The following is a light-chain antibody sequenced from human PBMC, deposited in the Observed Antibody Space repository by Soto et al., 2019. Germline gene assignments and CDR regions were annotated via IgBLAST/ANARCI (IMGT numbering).Light chain of an antibody. CDR2: LNSDGTH. CDR3: QTWGTGIQV. CDR1: IGHSNYA. V-gene: IGLV4-69*01. J-gene: IGLJ2*01. Sequence: QLVLTQSPSASASLGASVKLTCTLSIGHSNYAIAWHQQQPEKGPRYLMKLNSDGTHSKGDGIPDRFSGSSSGAERYLSISSLQSEDEADYYCQTWGTGIQVFGGGTKLTVL.